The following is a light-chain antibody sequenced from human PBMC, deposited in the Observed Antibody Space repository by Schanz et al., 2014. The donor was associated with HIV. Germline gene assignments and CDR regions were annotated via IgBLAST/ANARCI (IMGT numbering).Light chain of an antibody. CDR3: NSYTRTSTPV. Sequence: QSALTQPASVSGSPGQSITISCTGTSSDVGGYNYLSWDQQHPGKAPKLMIYDVTNRPSGVSNRFSGSKSGNTASLTISGLQAEDEADYYCNSYTRTSTPVFGGGTKPTVL. CDR2: DVT. J-gene: IGLJ2*01. CDR1: SSDVGGYNY. V-gene: IGLV2-14*03.